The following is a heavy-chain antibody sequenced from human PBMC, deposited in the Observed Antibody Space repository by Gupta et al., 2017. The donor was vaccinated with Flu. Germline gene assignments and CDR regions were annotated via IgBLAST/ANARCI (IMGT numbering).Heavy chain of an antibody. CDR2: IMWKSGET. V-gene: IGHV3-9*01. Sequence: EAQLVESGGGLVQPGGSLRLSCESSGFPLHDHAMHWVRQTPGKGLEWVSGIMWKSGETGYVDSVKGRFTISRDTAKKSLSLQLDSLRVDDTALDYCVKDISPGGADVWGQGTTVIVSS. CDR1: GFPLHDHA. D-gene: IGHD4-17*01. CDR3: VKDISPGGADV. J-gene: IGHJ6*02.